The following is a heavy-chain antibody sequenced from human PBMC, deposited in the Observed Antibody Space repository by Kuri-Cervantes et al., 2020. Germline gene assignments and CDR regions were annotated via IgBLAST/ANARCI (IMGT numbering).Heavy chain of an antibody. CDR1: GFTFSDYY. D-gene: IGHD2-15*01. CDR2: ISSSGSTI. J-gene: IGHJ5*02. CDR3: ARDCSGGSCYSPWFDP. Sequence: GESLKISCAASGFTFSDYYMSWIRQAPGKGLEWVSYISSSGSTIYYADSVKGRFTISRDNAKNSLYLQMNSLRAEDTAAYYCARDCSGGSCYSPWFDPWGQGTLVTVSS. V-gene: IGHV3-11*01.